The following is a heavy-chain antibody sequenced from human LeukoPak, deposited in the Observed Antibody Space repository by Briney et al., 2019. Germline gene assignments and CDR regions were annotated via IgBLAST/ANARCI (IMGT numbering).Heavy chain of an antibody. CDR2: MNPNSGDT. Sequence: ASVKVSCKASGYTFTSYDINWVRQAAGQGLEWMGWMNPNSGDTGYAQKFQDRVTMTRNTSISTAYMELSSLRSEDTAVYYCARGLHYYGSGSYRYYYYSIDVWGQGTTVTVSS. CDR1: GYTFTSYD. D-gene: IGHD3-10*01. V-gene: IGHV1-8*01. CDR3: ARGLHYYGSGSYRYYYYSIDV. J-gene: IGHJ6*02.